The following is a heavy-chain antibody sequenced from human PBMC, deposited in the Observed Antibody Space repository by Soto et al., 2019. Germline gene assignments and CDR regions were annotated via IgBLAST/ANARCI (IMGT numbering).Heavy chain of an antibody. CDR1: GFTFSSFS. J-gene: IGHJ4*02. Sequence: EVQQVESGGGLVQPGGSLRLSCAASGFTFSSFSMNWVRQVPGKGLDWVSYISTSSSTIYYADSVKGRFTICRDNAKNTLSPKMKNLRHEHMAVYYCAREGSIRGCLDYWGQGSLVTVSS. D-gene: IGHD6-19*01. CDR3: AREGSIRGCLDY. CDR2: ISTSSSTI. V-gene: IGHV3-48*02.